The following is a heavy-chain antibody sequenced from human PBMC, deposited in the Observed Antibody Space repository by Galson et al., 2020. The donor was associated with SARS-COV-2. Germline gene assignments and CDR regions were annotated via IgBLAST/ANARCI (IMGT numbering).Heavy chain of an antibody. CDR2: IYHAGST. V-gene: IGHV4-34*01. D-gene: IGHD3-10*01. J-gene: IGHJ6*02. CDR1: GGSFSGYY. Sequence: SETLSLTCAVYGGSFSGYYWSWIRQSPGKGLEWIGDIYHAGSTNYNPSLKSRLTISLGTTKNQLSLNLRSVTAADTATYYCARGARAIMVRVVMINSVGMDVWGQGTTVTVSS. CDR3: ARGARAIMVRVVMINSVGMDV.